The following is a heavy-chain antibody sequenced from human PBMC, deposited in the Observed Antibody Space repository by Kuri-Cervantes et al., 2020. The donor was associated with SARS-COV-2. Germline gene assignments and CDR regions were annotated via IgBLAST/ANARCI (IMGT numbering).Heavy chain of an antibody. D-gene: IGHD3-16*01. V-gene: IGHV3-30*03. CDR3: ARDGGGYMDV. Sequence: GGSLRLSCAATGFTFSSYSMNWVRQAPGKGLEWVALISYEASKKNYADSVKGRFTISRDNSKNTVYLQMNSLRAEDTAVYYCARDGGGYMDVWGKGPTVTVSS. CDR2: ISYEASKK. CDR1: GFTFSSYS. J-gene: IGHJ6*03.